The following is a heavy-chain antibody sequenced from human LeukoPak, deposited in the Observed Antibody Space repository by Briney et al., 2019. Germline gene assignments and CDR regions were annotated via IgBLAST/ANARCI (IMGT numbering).Heavy chain of an antibody. CDR3: VLAAAGTGAFDI. CDR1: GGTFSSYA. J-gene: IGHJ3*02. Sequence: SVKVSCMASGGTFSSYAISWVRQAPGQGPEWMGRIIPILGIANYAQKFQGRVTIIADKSTSTAYMELSSLRSEDTAVYYCVLAAAGTGAFDIWGQGTMVTVSS. CDR2: IIPILGIA. V-gene: IGHV1-69*04. D-gene: IGHD6-13*01.